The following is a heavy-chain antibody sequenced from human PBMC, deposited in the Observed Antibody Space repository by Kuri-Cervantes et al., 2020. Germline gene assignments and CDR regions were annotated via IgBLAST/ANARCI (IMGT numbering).Heavy chain of an antibody. CDR1: GFTFSSYS. Sequence: GESLKISCAASGFTFSSYSMNWVRQAPGKGLEWVSSISSSSSYIYYADSVKGRFTISRDNAKNSLYLQMNSLRAEDTAVYYCARDVGADIVVVPAAILRGVRSGWLDYWGQGTLVTVSS. CDR3: ARDVGADIVVVPAAILRGVRSGWLDY. V-gene: IGHV3-21*01. CDR2: ISSSSSYI. D-gene: IGHD2-2*01. J-gene: IGHJ4*02.